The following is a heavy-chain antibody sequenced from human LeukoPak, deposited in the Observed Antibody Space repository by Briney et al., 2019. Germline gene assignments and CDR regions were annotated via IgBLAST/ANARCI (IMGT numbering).Heavy chain of an antibody. CDR1: GFTFSDYY. CDR2: ISSSGSTI. CDR3: ARDRNPDYYYYMDV. D-gene: IGHD1-14*01. V-gene: IGHV3-11*04. J-gene: IGHJ6*03. Sequence: PGGSLRFSCAASGFTFSDYYMSWIRQAPGKGLEWVSYISSSGSTIYYADSVKGRFTISRDNAKNSLYLQMNSLRAEDTAVYYCARDRNPDYYYYMDVWGKGTTVTVSS.